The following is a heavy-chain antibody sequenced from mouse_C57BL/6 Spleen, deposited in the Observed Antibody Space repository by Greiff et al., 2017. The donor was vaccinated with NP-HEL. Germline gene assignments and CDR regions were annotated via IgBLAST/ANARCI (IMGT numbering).Heavy chain of an antibody. CDR2: IYPGRGST. Sequence: QVHLQQPGAELVKPGASVKMSCKASGYTFTSYWITWVKQRPGQGLEWIGDIYPGRGSTNYNEKFKSKATLTVDTSSSTAYMQLSSLTSEDSAVYYCVTGLYAMDYWGHGTAVTVSS. V-gene: IGHV1-55*01. CDR3: VTGLYAMDY. J-gene: IGHJ4*01. CDR1: GYTFTSYW.